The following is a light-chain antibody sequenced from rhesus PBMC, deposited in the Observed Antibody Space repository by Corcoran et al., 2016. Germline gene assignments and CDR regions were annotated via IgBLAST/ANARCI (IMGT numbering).Light chain of an antibody. J-gene: IGKJ4*01. CDR1: ENVDNY. Sequence: DIQMTQSPSSLSASVGDRVTITCRASENVDNYLNWYQQKPGKAPNLLIYKASTLQSGVPSRFSGSGSGTYYTFTISSLQPEDVATYYCQHGYGTPLTFGGGTKVEIK. CDR2: KAS. V-gene: IGKV1-74*01. CDR3: QHGYGTPLT.